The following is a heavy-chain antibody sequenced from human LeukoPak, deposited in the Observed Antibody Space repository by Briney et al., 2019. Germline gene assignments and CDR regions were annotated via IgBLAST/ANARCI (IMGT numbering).Heavy chain of an antibody. CDR3: AREGVDDFWSGYYFDV. V-gene: IGHV4-38-2*02. CDR1: GYSISSSYY. CDR2: IYYSGST. Sequence: SETLSLTCAVSGYSISSSYYWGWIRQPPGKGLEWIGSIYYSGSTYYNPSLKSRVTISVDTSKNQFSLKLSSVTAADTAVCYCAREGVDDFWSGYYFDVWGQGTMVTVSS. D-gene: IGHD3-3*01. J-gene: IGHJ3*01.